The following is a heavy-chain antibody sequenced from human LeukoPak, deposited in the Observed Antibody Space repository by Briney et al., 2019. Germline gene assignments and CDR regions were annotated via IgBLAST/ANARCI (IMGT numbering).Heavy chain of an antibody. D-gene: IGHD3-9*01. CDR3: AKDGGPILRYFDWLLEEGYYFDY. CDR2: ISGSGGST. Sequence: PGGSLRLSCAASGFTFSNYWMHWVRQAPGKGLEWVSAISGSGGSTYYADSVKGRFTISRDNSKNTLYLQMNSLRAEDTAVYYCAKDGGPILRYFDWLLEEGYYFDYWGQGTLVTVSS. V-gene: IGHV3-23*01. CDR1: GFTFSNYW. J-gene: IGHJ4*02.